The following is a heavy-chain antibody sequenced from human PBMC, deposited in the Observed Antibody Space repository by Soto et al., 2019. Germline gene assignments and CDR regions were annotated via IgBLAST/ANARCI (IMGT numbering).Heavy chain of an antibody. CDR2: ISSSSSTI. V-gene: IGHV3-48*01. CDR1: GFTFSSYS. Sequence: GGSVRLSCAASGFTFSSYSMNWVRQAPGKGLEWVSYISSSSSTIYYADSVKGRFTISRDNAKNSLYLQMNSLRAEDTAVYYCAREVLRYCRGGSCSITGDAYDIWGQGTMVTVSS. D-gene: IGHD2-15*01. CDR3: AREVLRYCRGGSCSITGDAYDI. J-gene: IGHJ3*02.